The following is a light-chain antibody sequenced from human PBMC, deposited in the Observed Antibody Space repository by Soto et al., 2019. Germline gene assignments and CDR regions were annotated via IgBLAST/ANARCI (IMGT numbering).Light chain of an antibody. J-gene: IGKJ5*01. Sequence: EIVLTQSPATLSLSPGERATLSCRASQNIDNYLAWYQQKPGQAPSILIYDASNRATGIPPRFSGSGSGTDFNLTIRSLEPEDFAVYYCQQRTNWPSITFGQGTRLEIK. CDR1: QNIDNY. CDR3: QQRTNWPSIT. V-gene: IGKV3-11*01. CDR2: DAS.